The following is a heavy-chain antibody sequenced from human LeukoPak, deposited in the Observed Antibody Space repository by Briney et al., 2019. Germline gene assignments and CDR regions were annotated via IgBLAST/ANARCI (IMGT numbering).Heavy chain of an antibody. CDR1: GFTFSTYG. CDR3: AREWLYGAWFDP. Sequence: GGSLRLSCAASGFTFSTYGMHWVRQAPGKGLEWVAVISYDGSDKYYADSVKGRFTISRDNSKNTLYLQMNSLRAEDTGVYYCAREWLYGAWFDPWGQGTLVTVSS. D-gene: IGHD2-2*02. V-gene: IGHV3-30*03. J-gene: IGHJ5*02. CDR2: ISYDGSDK.